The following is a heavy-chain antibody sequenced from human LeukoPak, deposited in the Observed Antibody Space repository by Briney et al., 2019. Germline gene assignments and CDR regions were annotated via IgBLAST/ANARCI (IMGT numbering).Heavy chain of an antibody. Sequence: GESLKISCKGSGFTFSSYWIGWVRQTPGKGLEWMGSIYPGASDTRNSPSFQGQVTISADKSISTAYLQWSSLKASDTAMYYCARRRESTEYFQHWGQGTLVTVSS. CDR3: ARRRESTEYFQH. CDR2: IYPGASDT. J-gene: IGHJ1*01. CDR1: GFTFSSYW. V-gene: IGHV5-51*01.